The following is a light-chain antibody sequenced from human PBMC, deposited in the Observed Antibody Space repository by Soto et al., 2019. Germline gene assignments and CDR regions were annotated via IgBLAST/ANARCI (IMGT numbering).Light chain of an antibody. CDR2: AAS. CDR3: QQRNNFPVT. J-gene: IGKJ5*01. CDR1: QDISRW. Sequence: DIQLTQSPSSVSASVGDSVTITCRASQDISRWLAWYQQKPGKAPKLLIYAASSMETGDPSKFSGSGSGTEFTLTISSLQPEDFATYYCQQRNNFPVTFGQGTRLE. V-gene: IGKV1D-12*01.